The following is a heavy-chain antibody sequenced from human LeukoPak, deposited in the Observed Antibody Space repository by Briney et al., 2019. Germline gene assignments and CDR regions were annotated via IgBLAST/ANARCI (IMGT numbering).Heavy chain of an antibody. CDR2: INHSGST. CDR1: GGSFSGYY. CDR3: ARHPTQYGGADY. D-gene: IGHD4-23*01. Sequence: KPSETLSLTCAVYGGSFSGYYWSWIRQPPGKGLEWIGEINHSGSTNYNPSLKSRVTISVDTSKNQFSLKLSSVTAADTAVYYCARHPTQYGGADYWGQGTLVTVSS. V-gene: IGHV4-34*01. J-gene: IGHJ4*02.